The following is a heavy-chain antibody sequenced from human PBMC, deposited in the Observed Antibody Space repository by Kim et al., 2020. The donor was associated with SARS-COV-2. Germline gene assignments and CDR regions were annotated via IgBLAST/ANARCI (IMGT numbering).Heavy chain of an antibody. V-gene: IGHV3-15*01. CDR3: TTDLLVLDPILYRGY. J-gene: IGHJ4*02. Sequence: APVKGRFTISRDDSKNTLYLQMNSLKTEDTAVYYCTTDLLVLDPILYRGYWGQGTLVTVSS. D-gene: IGHD2-8*01.